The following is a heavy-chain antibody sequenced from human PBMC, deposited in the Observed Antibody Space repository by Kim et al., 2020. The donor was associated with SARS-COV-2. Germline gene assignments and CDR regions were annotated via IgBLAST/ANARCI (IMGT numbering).Heavy chain of an antibody. CDR1: GGSISSYY. V-gene: IGHV4-59*13. J-gene: IGHJ4*02. Sequence: SETLSLTCTVSGGSISSYYWSWIRQPPGKGLEWIGYIYYSGSTNYNPSLKSRVTISVDTSKNQFSLKLSSVTAADTAVYYCARECDFWSGYYPYERGFDYWGQGTLVTVSS. D-gene: IGHD3-3*01. CDR2: IYYSGST. CDR3: ARECDFWSGYYPYERGFDY.